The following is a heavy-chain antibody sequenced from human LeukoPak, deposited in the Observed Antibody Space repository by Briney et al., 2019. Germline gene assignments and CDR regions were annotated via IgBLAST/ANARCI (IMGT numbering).Heavy chain of an antibody. V-gene: IGHV3-23*01. Sequence: GGSLRLSCATSGFTFSIYGMNWVRQAPGKGLEWVSGISDSGAITNYADSVKGRFTISRDNSKNTLYLQMHSLRPEVTAIYYCAKLRAARPGYWGQGTLVTVSS. J-gene: IGHJ4*02. CDR1: GFTFSIYG. D-gene: IGHD6-6*01. CDR3: AKLRAARPGY. CDR2: ISDSGAIT.